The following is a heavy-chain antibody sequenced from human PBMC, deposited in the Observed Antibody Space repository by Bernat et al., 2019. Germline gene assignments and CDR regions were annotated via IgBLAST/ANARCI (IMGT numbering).Heavy chain of an antibody. CDR3: ARGLRPSSTVTTGY. D-gene: IGHD4-17*01. CDR2: INSDGSTT. J-gene: IGHJ4*02. CDR1: GFTFSTYW. V-gene: IGHV3-74*01. Sequence: EVQLVESGGGLVQPGGSLRLSCAASGFTFSTYWMHWVRQAPGKGLVWVSRINSDGSTTSYADSVKGRFTISRDNAKNTLYLQMNSLRVEDTAVYYCARGLRPSSTVTTGYRGQGTLVTVSS.